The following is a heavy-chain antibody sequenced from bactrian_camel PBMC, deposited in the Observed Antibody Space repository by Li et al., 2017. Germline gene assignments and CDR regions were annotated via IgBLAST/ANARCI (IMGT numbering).Heavy chain of an antibody. CDR2: IDSDGRTT. CDR1: GYKDC. J-gene: IGHJ6*01. D-gene: IGHD2*01. CDR3: AARGPYCYTKLSVRDFTY. Sequence: DVQLVESGGGSVQAGGSLRLSCAASGYKDCMGWFRRGPGRSREGVAGIDSDGRTTYSPSMNGRFTITRDSHKNILYLQMDSLKPEDTAMYYCAARGPYCYTKLSVRDFTYWGQGTQVTVS. V-gene: IGHV3S31*01.